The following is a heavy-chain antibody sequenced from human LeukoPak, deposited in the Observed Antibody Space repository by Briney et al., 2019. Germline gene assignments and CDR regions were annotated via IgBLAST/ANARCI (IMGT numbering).Heavy chain of an antibody. J-gene: IGHJ4*02. CDR2: ISSSSSTI. CDR3: AREAPYSGSYYGAGGFDY. Sequence: GGSLRLSCAASGFTFSSYSMNWVRQAPGKGLEWVSYISSSSSTIYYADSVKGRFTISRDNAKNSLYLQMNSLRAEDTAVYYCAREAPYSGSYYGAGGFDYWGQGTLVTVSS. CDR1: GFTFSSYS. V-gene: IGHV3-48*04. D-gene: IGHD1-26*01.